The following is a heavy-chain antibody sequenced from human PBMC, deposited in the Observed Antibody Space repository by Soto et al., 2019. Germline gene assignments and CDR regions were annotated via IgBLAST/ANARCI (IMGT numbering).Heavy chain of an antibody. D-gene: IGHD3-10*01. CDR1: GGSISSGDYY. V-gene: IGHV4-30-4*01. CDR3: ARVIREFDTTGPVDY. Sequence: SETLSLTCTVSGGSISSGDYYWSWIRQPPGKGLEWIGYIYYSGSTYYNPSLKSRVTISVDTSKNQFSLKLSSVTAADTAVYYCARVIREFDTTGPVDYWGQGTLLTGSS. J-gene: IGHJ4*02. CDR2: IYYSGST.